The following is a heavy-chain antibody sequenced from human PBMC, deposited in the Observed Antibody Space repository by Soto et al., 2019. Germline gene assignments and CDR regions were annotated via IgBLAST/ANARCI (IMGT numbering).Heavy chain of an antibody. V-gene: IGHV1-46*01. CDR3: ARASRVIVALDY. CDR2: INPSGGYT. CDR1: GYTFSSYY. D-gene: IGHD5-12*01. J-gene: IGHJ4*02. Sequence: ASVKVSCKASGYTFSSYYMNWVRQAPGQGLEWLGIINPSGGYTTYAQRFLGRVTMTSDTSTSTVHMELGSLTSEDTAVYYCARASRVIVALDYWGQGALVTVSS.